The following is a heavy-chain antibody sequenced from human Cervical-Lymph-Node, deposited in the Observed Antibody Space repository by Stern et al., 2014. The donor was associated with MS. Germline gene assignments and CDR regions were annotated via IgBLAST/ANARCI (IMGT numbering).Heavy chain of an antibody. CDR3: ARDPGRYSYGYVDY. D-gene: IGHD5-18*01. CDR2: ISSSSSYI. Sequence: EVQLLESGGGLVKPGGSLRLSCAASGFTFSSYSMNWVRQAPGQGLEWVSSISSSSSYIYYADSVKGRFTISRDNAKNSLYLQMNSLRAEDTAVYYCARDPGRYSYGYVDYWGQGTLVTVSS. V-gene: IGHV3-21*01. J-gene: IGHJ4*02. CDR1: GFTFSSYS.